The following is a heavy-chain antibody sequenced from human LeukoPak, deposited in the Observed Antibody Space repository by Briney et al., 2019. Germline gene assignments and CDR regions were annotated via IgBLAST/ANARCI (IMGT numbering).Heavy chain of an antibody. D-gene: IGHD3-10*01. CDR1: GGSISSGGYY. Sequence: PSQTLSLTCTVSGGSISSGGYYWSWIRQPPGEGLEWIGYIYHSGSTYYNPSLKSRVTISVDRSKNQFSLKLSSVTAADTAVYYCARSGPPSGMVRGVIITFDYWGQGTLVTVSS. V-gene: IGHV4-30-2*01. CDR3: ARSGPPSGMVRGVIITFDY. J-gene: IGHJ4*02. CDR2: IYHSGST.